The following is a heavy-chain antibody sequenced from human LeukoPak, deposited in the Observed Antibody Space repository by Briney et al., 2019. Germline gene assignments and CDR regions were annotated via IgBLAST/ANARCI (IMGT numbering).Heavy chain of an antibody. D-gene: IGHD2-2*01. J-gene: IGHJ4*02. V-gene: IGHV3-30*04. CDR1: GFTFSSYA. CDR3: ARAYCSSTSCWPFDY. CDR2: ISYDGSNK. Sequence: GRSLRLSCAASGFTFSSYAMHWVRQAPGKGLEWVAVISYDGSNKYYADSVKGRFTISRDNSKNTLYLQMNSLRAEDTAVYYCARAYCSSTSCWPFDYLGQGTLVTVSS.